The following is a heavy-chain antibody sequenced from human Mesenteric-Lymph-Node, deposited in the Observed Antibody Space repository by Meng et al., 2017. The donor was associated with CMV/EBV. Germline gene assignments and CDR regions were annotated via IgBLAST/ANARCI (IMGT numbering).Heavy chain of an antibody. J-gene: IGHJ4*02. CDR2: ISAYNGNT. CDR3: ARAEFNYDFWSGTHQPSPYFDY. CDR1: GYTFTSYG. V-gene: IGHV1-18*01. Sequence: ASVKVSCKASGYTFTSYGISWVRQAPGQGLEWMGWISAYNGNTNYAQKLQGRVTMTRDTSISTAYMELSRLRSDDTAVYYCARAEFNYDFWSGTHQPSPYFDYWGQGTLVTVSS. D-gene: IGHD3-3*01.